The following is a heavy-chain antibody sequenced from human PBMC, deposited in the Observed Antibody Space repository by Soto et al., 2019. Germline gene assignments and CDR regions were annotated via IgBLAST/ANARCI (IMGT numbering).Heavy chain of an antibody. J-gene: IGHJ5*02. D-gene: IGHD6-19*01. CDR3: ASWTYNGGWYLGP. CDR2: IKQDGSEK. CDR1: GFSFSGHW. Sequence: EVQLVESGGGLVQPGGSLRLSCAASGFSFSGHWMGWVRQAPGKGLEWVANIKQDGSEKYYADSVKGRFTISRDNPKNSRYQKMDGLRAEDAAVYYCASWTYNGGWYLGPWGQGTLVTVSS. V-gene: IGHV3-7*03.